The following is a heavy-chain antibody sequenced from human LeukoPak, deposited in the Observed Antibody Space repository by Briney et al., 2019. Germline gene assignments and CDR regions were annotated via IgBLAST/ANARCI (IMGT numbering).Heavy chain of an antibody. CDR1: GGSISSYY. CDR2: IYHSGST. D-gene: IGHD3-3*01. J-gene: IGHJ4*02. CDR3: ARGEWVPNPGY. V-gene: IGHV4-59*12. Sequence: PSETLSLTCTVSGGSISSYYWSWIRQPPGKGLEWIGYIYHSGSTYYNPSLKSRVTISVDRSKNQFSLKLSSVTAADTAVYYCARGEWVPNPGYWGQGTLVTVSS.